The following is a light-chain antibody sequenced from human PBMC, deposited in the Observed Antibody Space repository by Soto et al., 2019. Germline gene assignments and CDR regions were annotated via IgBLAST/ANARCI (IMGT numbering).Light chain of an antibody. J-gene: IGKJ1*01. CDR1: QSINW. Sequence: DIQLAQSPSTLSASVGDRITITCRATQSINWLAWYQQKPGKAPKLLIVEASRLESGVPARFSGSGSGTVCTLTISSLQADDFGTYYCQHYDTYSPMWTFGQGTNVDVK. CDR2: EAS. V-gene: IGKV1-5*03. CDR3: QHYDTYSPMWT.